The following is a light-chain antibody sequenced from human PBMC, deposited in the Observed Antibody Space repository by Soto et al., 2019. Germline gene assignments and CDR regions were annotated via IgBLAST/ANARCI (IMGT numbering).Light chain of an antibody. CDR1: QSINKW. CDR3: QQYETFSGT. Sequence: DILLTQSPSTLSASVGDRVTISCRASQSINKWLAWYQHKPGKAPNLLIYDASSLESGVPSRFSGSGSGTEFTLTISSLQPDDFAIYYCQQYETFSGTFGPGTKVDIK. CDR2: DAS. V-gene: IGKV1-5*01. J-gene: IGKJ1*01.